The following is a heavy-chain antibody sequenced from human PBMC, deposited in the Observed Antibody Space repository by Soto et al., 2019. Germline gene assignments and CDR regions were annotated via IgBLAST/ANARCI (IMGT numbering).Heavy chain of an antibody. CDR1: GSDITTYY. J-gene: IGHJ6*02. V-gene: IGHV4-4*09. CDR3: YTNYGIFGVVRYGMDV. Sequence: SETLSLTCTVSGSDITTYYWSWLRQSPGKGLEWIGHIYDTGSTTYNPSLKSRVTISVDTSKNQFSLKLSSVTAADTAVYYCYTNYGIFGVVRYGMDVWGQGTTVTVSS. D-gene: IGHD3-3*01. CDR2: IYDTGST.